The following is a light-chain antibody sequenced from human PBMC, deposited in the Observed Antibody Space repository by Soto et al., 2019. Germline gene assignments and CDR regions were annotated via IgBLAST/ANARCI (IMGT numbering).Light chain of an antibody. CDR3: FSKISGFVYG. J-gene: IGLJ1*01. Sequence: QSVLAQPASVSGSFGQSITISCSGPNADLGVYGYVSWYQHHPGKAPKLLIYDVNNRPSGISDRFSGSKSGDTASLTISGLQAEDEADYFCFSKISGFVYGFXTGTKVTVL. CDR2: DVN. CDR1: NADLGVYGY. V-gene: IGLV2-14*01.